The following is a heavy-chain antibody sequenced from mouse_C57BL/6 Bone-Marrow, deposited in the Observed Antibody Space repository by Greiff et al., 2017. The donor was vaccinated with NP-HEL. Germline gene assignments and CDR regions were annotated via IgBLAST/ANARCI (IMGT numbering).Heavy chain of an antibody. Sequence: QVQLQQSGPELVKPGASVKISCKASGYAFSSSWMNWVQQRPGKGLEWIGRIYPGDGDTNYNGKFKGKATLTADKSSSTAYMQLSSLTSEDSAVYVCDKPASYSNSNYFDYWGQGTTLTVSA. CDR2: IYPGDGDT. CDR1: GYAFSSSW. CDR3: DKPASYSNSNYFDY. V-gene: IGHV1-82*01. J-gene: IGHJ2*01. D-gene: IGHD2-5*01.